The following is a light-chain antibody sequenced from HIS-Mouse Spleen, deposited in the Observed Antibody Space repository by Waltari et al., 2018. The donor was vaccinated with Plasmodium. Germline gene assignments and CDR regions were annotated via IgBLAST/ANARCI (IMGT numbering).Light chain of an antibody. V-gene: IGKV1-8*01. Sequence: AIRMTQSPSSFSASTGDRVTITCRASQGISSYLAWYQQKPGTAPKLLIYAASTLQSGVPSRFSGSGSGTDVTLTISCLQSEDFATYCCQQYYSYPFTFGAGTKVDIK. CDR3: QQYYSYPFT. CDR2: AAS. CDR1: QGISSY. J-gene: IGKJ3*01.